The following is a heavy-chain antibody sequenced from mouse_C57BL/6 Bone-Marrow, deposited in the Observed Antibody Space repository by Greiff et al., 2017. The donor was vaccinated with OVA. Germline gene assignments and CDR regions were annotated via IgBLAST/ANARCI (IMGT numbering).Heavy chain of an antibody. Sequence: QVQLKESGPGLVKPSQSLFLTCSITGFPITSGYYWIWIRQSPGKPLEWMGYITHSGETFYNPSLQSPISITRETSKNQFFLQLNSVTTEDTAMYYCAGDRDSSGSFAYWGQGTLVTVSA. CDR2: ITHSGET. J-gene: IGHJ3*01. CDR1: GFPITSGYY. CDR3: AGDRDSSGSFAY. D-gene: IGHD3-2*02. V-gene: IGHV12-3*01.